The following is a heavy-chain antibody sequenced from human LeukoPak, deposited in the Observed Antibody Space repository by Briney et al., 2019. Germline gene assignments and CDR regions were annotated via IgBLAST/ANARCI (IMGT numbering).Heavy chain of an antibody. D-gene: IGHD3-22*01. V-gene: IGHV1-46*01. CDR1: GYTLTSYY. CDR2: INPSGGST. CDR3: ARAARYYYDGSGPKGY. J-gene: IGHJ4*02. Sequence: ASVKVSCKASGYTLTSYYMHWVRQAPGQGLEWMGIINPSGGSTSYAQKFQGRVTMTRDTSTSTVYMELSSLRSEDTAIYYCARAARYYYDGSGPKGYWGQGTLVTVSS.